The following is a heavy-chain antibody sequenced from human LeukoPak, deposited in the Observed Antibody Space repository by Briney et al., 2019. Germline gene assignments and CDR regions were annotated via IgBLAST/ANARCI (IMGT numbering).Heavy chain of an antibody. Sequence: ASVKVSCKASGYTFNSYDINWVRQATGQGLEWMGWMNPNTGDTGYGERFQGRVTMTRDNSISTAYMELNSLTSEDTAVYYCARGGAGTYYKRDGWFDPWGQGTVVTVSS. CDR3: ARGGAGTYYKRDGWFDP. D-gene: IGHD3-10*01. CDR2: MNPNTGDT. CDR1: GYTFNSYD. V-gene: IGHV1-8*01. J-gene: IGHJ5*02.